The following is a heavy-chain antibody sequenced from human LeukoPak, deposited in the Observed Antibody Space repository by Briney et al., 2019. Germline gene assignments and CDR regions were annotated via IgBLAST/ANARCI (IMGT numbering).Heavy chain of an antibody. J-gene: IGHJ4*02. CDR2: IIPIFGTA. Sequence: SVKVSCKASGGTFSSYAISWVRQAPGQGLEWMGGIIPIFGTANYAQKFQGRVTITADESTSTAYMELSSLRSEDTAVYYCARHTEEGYCSSTSCPFDYWGQGTLVTVSS. CDR3: ARHTEEGYCSSTSCPFDY. D-gene: IGHD2-2*01. CDR1: GGTFSSYA. V-gene: IGHV1-69*01.